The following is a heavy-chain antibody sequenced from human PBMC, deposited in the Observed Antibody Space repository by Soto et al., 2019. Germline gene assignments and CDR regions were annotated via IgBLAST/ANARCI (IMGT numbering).Heavy chain of an antibody. J-gene: IGHJ4*02. CDR1: GFSISSYW. Sequence: EVQLVESGGGLVQPGGSLRLSCAASGFSISSYWMNWVRQAPGKGLEWVAIIRKDGSEKYYVDSVKGRFTISRDNAKNSLYLQMNSPRDDDTAVYYCAGGSGWLSDYWCRGTLVTVSS. D-gene: IGHD6-19*01. V-gene: IGHV3-7*03. CDR2: IRKDGSEK. CDR3: AGGSGWLSDY.